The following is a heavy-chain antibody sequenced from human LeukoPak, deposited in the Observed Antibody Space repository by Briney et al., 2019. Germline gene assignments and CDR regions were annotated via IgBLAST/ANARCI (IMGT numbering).Heavy chain of an antibody. V-gene: IGHV4-39*01. CDR1: GGSVRSSIYY. J-gene: IGHJ4*02. CDR3: ARRTSHHYYESSGFRVPFDS. CDR2: IYHTGNT. D-gene: IGHD3-22*01. Sequence: SETLSLTCTVSGGSVRSSIYYWGWIRQPPGKGLEWLGSIYHTGNTYYNPSLKSRVTISVDPSKNKFSLRLSSVTAADTAVYYCARRTSHHYYESSGFRVPFDSWGQGTLVTVSS.